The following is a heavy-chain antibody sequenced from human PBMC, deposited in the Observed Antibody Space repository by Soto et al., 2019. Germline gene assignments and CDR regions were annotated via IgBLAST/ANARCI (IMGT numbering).Heavy chain of an antibody. J-gene: IGHJ6*03. D-gene: IGHD6-13*01. CDR1: GFTFSSYG. Sequence: GGSLRLSCAASGFTFSSYGMHWVRQAPGKGLEWVAVIWYDGSNKYYADSVKGRFTISRDNSKNTLYLQMNSLRAEDTAVYYCARMGSPRGYSSSLYYKPAYHYYMDVWGKGTAVTVSS. CDR2: IWYDGSNK. CDR3: ARMGSPRGYSSSLYYKPAYHYYMDV. V-gene: IGHV3-33*01.